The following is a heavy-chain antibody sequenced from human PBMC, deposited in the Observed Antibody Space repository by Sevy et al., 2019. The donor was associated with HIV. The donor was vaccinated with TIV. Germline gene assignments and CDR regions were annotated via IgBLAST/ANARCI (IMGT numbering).Heavy chain of an antibody. D-gene: IGHD6-13*01. CDR1: GFTFSSYA. CDR2: ISYDGSNK. J-gene: IGHJ5*01. Sequence: GGSLRLSCAASGFTFSSYAMHWVRQAPGKGLEWVAVISYDGSNKYYADSVKGRFTISRDNSKNTLYLQMNSLRAEDTAGYYCARAKPGYNWNDFWGQGTLVTVSS. CDR3: ARAKPGYNWNDF. V-gene: IGHV3-30*04.